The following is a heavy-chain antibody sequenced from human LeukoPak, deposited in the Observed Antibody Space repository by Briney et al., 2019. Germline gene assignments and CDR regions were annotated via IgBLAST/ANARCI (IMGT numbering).Heavy chain of an antibody. J-gene: IGHJ5*02. CDR1: GGSISSTTHY. D-gene: IGHD2-2*01. V-gene: IGHV4-39*01. CDR3: ARHYDHLLDL. CDR2: VHYSGTT. Sequence: SETLSLTCTVSGGSISSTTHYWGWIRQPPGKGLEWIVTVHYSGTTFYNPSLKSRVAISVDTSKNQFSLKLTSVTAADTAVYYCARHYDHLLDLWGQGTLVTVSS.